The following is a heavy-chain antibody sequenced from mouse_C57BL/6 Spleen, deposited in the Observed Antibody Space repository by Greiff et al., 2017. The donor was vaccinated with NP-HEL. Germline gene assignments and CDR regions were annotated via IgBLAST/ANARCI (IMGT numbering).Heavy chain of an antibody. J-gene: IGHJ1*03. Sequence: QVQLQQSGPELVKPGASVKISCKASGYAFSSSWMNWVKQRPGKGLEWIGRIYPGDGDTNYNGKFKGKATLTADKSSSTAYMQLSSLTSEDSAVYFCARGTLGLYWYFDVWGTGTTVTVSS. CDR1: GYAFSSSW. D-gene: IGHD4-1*01. CDR2: IYPGDGDT. V-gene: IGHV1-82*01. CDR3: ARGTLGLYWYFDV.